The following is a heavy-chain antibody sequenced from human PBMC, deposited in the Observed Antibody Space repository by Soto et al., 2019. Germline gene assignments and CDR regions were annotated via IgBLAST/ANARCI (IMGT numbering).Heavy chain of an antibody. V-gene: IGHV3-30*18. J-gene: IGHJ4*02. Sequence: GGSLRPSCEASGFTFHNYAMHWVRQAPGKGLEWVAVISYVGSNKYYADSVKGRFTISRDNSKNTLYLQMNSLRDEDTAVYYCAKARYDFWSDYTFDDWGQGTLVTVSS. CDR2: ISYVGSNK. D-gene: IGHD3-3*01. CDR3: AKARYDFWSDYTFDD. CDR1: GFTFHNYA.